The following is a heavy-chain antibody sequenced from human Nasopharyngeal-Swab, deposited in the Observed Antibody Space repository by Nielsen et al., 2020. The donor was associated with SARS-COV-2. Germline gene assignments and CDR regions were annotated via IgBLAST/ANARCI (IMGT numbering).Heavy chain of an antibody. J-gene: IGHJ4*02. D-gene: IGHD1-26*01. CDR3: ARPYGGSYWSYFDY. V-gene: IGHV3-30-3*01. CDR1: GFTFSSYA. CDR2: ISYDGSNK. Sequence: GGSLRLSCAASGFTFSSYAMHWVRQAPGKGLEWVAVISYDGSNKYYADSVKGRFTISRDNSKNTLYLQMNSLRAEDTAVYYCARPYGGSYWSYFDYWGQGTLVTVSS.